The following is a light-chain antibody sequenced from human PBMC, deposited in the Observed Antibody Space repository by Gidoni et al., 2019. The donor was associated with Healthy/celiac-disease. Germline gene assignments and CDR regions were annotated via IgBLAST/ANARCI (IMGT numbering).Light chain of an antibody. CDR3: MQALQTPLT. CDR1: QSLLHSNGYNY. Sequence: DTGMTQSPLSLPVTPGEPASISCRSSQSLLHSNGYNYLDWYLQKPGQSPQLLIYLGSNRASGVPDRFSGSGSGTDFTLKISRVEAEDVGVYYCMQALQTPLTFGQGTKVEIK. J-gene: IGKJ1*01. CDR2: LGS. V-gene: IGKV2-28*01.